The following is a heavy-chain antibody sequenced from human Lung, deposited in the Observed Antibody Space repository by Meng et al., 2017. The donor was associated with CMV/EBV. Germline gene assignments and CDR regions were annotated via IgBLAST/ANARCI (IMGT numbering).Heavy chain of an antibody. CDR2: INHSGST. CDR3: ARRGDHIVVVPAAISTRKQGYGMDV. V-gene: IGHV4-34*01. Sequence: SDTLSLXCAVYGGSFSGYYWSWIRQPPGKGLEWIGEINHSGSTNYNPSLKSRVTISVDTSKNQFSLKLSSVTAADTAVYYCARRGDHIVVVPAAISTRKQGYGMDVWGQGXTVTVSS. J-gene: IGHJ6*02. D-gene: IGHD2-2*01. CDR1: GGSFSGYY.